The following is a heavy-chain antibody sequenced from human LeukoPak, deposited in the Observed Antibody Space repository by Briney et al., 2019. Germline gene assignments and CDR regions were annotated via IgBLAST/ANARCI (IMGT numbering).Heavy chain of an antibody. CDR1: GFTVSSNY. CDR2: ISGSGGST. CDR3: ASASGMDV. V-gene: IGHV3-53*05. Sequence: GGSLRLSCAASGFTVSSNYMNWVRQAPGKGLEWVSAISGSGGSTYYADSVKGRFTISRDNSKNTLYLQMNSLRAEDTAVYYCASASGMDVWGQGTTVTVSS. J-gene: IGHJ6*02.